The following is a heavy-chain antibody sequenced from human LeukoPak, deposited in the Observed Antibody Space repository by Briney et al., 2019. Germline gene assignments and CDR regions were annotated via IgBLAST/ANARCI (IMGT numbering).Heavy chain of an antibody. D-gene: IGHD6-19*01. CDR3: ARASSVAGTGGL. J-gene: IGHJ4*02. Sequence: PGGSLRLSCAASGFTFSSYSMNWVRQAPGKGLEWVSSISSSSSYIYYADSVKGRFTISRDNAKNSLYLQMNSLRAEDTAVYYRARASSVAGTGGLWGQGTLVTVSS. CDR1: GFTFSSYS. V-gene: IGHV3-21*01. CDR2: ISSSSSYI.